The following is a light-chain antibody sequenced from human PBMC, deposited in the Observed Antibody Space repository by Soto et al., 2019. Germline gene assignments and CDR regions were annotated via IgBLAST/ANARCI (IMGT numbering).Light chain of an antibody. V-gene: IGLV2-11*01. J-gene: IGLJ1*01. Sequence: QSVLTQPRSVSGSPGQSVTISCTGTSSDVGGYNYVSWYQQHPGKAPKLMIYDVSKRPSGVPDRFSGSKSGNTASLTISGLQAEDKADYYCCSYAGSYTYYVFGTGTKLTVL. CDR2: DVS. CDR3: CSYAGSYTYYV. CDR1: SSDVGGYNY.